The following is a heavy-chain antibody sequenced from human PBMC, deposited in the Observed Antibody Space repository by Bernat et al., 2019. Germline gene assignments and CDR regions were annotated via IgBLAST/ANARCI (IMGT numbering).Heavy chain of an antibody. D-gene: IGHD4-17*01. CDR1: GFTFSSYG. Sequence: QVQLVESGRGVVQPGRSLRLSCAASGFTFSSYGMHWVRQAPGKGLEWVAVIWYDGSNKYYADSVKGRFTISRDNSKSTLYLQMNSLRAEDTAVYYCAREGDYGDYVLDYWGQGTLVTVSS. V-gene: IGHV3-33*01. CDR2: IWYDGSNK. J-gene: IGHJ4*02. CDR3: AREGDYGDYVLDY.